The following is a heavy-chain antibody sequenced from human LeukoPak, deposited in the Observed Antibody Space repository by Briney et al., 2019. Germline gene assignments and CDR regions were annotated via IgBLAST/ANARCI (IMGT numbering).Heavy chain of an antibody. CDR2: VWVDGNNK. CDR1: GFTFTAYG. D-gene: IGHD6-25*01. CDR3: AKAERLGPSHFDY. J-gene: IGHJ4*02. V-gene: IGHV3-33*03. Sequence: GRSLRLSCATSGFTFTAYGLHWVRQAPGMGLEWVAVVWVDGNNKFYADSVKGRFTISRDNSRSTLYLHMNSLRGDDTAVYYCAKAERLGPSHFDYWGRGTLVTVCS.